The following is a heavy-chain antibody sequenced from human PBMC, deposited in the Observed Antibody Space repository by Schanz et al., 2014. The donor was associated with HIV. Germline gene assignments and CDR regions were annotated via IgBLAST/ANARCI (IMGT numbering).Heavy chain of an antibody. CDR2: ASAHNGDT. V-gene: IGHV1-18*01. CDR1: NYTFSYYG. Sequence: QVQLVQSGAEVKKPGASVKVSCRASNYTFSYYGISWVRQAPGQGLEWVGWASAHNGDTKYIQKVQGRVSMATDTSTNTAYMELRSLRSDDTAVYYCARITGEHYYAMDVWGQGTTVTVTS. D-gene: IGHD3-16*01. CDR3: ARITGEHYYAMDV. J-gene: IGHJ6*02.